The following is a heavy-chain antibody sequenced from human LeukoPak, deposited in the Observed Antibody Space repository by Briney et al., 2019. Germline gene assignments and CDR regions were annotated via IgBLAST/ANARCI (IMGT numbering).Heavy chain of an antibody. CDR1: GYTFTGYY. CDR2: INTNTGNP. D-gene: IGHD3-10*01. V-gene: IGHV7-4-1*02. Sequence: GASVKVSCKASGYTFTGYYMHWVRQAPGQGLEWMGWINTNTGNPTYAQGFTGRFVFSLDTSVSTAYLQISSLKAEDTAVYYCARDGTHAPLYGSGGLFDYWGQGTLVTVSS. J-gene: IGHJ4*02. CDR3: ARDGTHAPLYGSGGLFDY.